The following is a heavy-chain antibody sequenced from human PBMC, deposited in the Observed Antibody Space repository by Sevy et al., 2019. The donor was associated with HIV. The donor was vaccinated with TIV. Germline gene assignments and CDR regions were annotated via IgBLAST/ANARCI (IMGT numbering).Heavy chain of an antibody. V-gene: IGHV3-23*01. CDR2: ISLSGGDT. CDR1: GFTFSTYA. CDR3: XXXXXXXXXXXGDFDY. J-gene: IGHJ4*02. D-gene: IGHD4-17*01. Sequence: GGSLRLSCAASGFTFSTYAMTWVRQAPGKGLEWVSVISLSGGDTYYTDSVKGRFTISRDNSKNTLYLQMNSLRAEDXXXXXXXXXXXXXXXXXGDFDYWGQGTLVTVS.